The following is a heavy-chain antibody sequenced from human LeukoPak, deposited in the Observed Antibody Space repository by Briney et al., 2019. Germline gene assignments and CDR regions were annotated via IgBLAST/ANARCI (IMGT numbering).Heavy chain of an antibody. D-gene: IGHD1-26*01. Sequence: PAGSLTLSCAASGFSFGNYFMHWVRQAPGKGLIWVSRINPDGTTIYYADSVKGRFTISRDNDGSTLYLEMNSQRVEETAIYYCTRGLSGTHNAFDLWGQGTLVTVSS. J-gene: IGHJ3*01. V-gene: IGHV3-74*01. CDR1: GFSFGNYF. CDR3: TRGLSGTHNAFDL. CDR2: INPDGTTI.